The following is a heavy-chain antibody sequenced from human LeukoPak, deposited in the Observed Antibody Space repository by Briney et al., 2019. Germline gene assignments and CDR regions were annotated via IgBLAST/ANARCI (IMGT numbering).Heavy chain of an antibody. CDR1: GGSISSYY. CDR2: IYYSGST. J-gene: IGHJ3*02. V-gene: IGHV4-59*01. D-gene: IGHD3-10*01. CDR3: ARAMVRGVIIYDAFDI. Sequence: KPSETLSLTCIVSGGSISSYYWGWIRQPPGKGLEWIGYIYYSGSTNYNPSLKSRVTISVDTSKNQFSLKLSSVTAADTAVYYCARAMVRGVIIYDAFDIWGQGTMVTVSS.